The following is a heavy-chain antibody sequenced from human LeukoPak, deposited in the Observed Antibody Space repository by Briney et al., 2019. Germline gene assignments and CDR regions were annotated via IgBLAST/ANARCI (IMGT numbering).Heavy chain of an antibody. Sequence: GASVKVSCKTSGYRFTGYYMHWVRQAPGQGLEWMGWINPNSGVTNYAQKLQGRVTITRDTSIDTAYMQLSRLRSDDTAVYYCAKDRYGDYEAPFHYYMDAWGRGTTVTVSS. J-gene: IGHJ6*03. V-gene: IGHV1-2*02. CDR1: GYRFTGYY. CDR2: INPNSGVT. D-gene: IGHD5-12*01. CDR3: AKDRYGDYEAPFHYYMDA.